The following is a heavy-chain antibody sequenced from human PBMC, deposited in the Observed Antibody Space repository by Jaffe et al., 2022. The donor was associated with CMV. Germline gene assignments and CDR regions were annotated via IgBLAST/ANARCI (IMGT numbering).Heavy chain of an antibody. D-gene: IGHD5-18*01. CDR2: IWYDGSNK. Sequence: QVQLVESGGGVVQPGRSLRLSCAASGFTFSSYGMHWVRQAPGKGLEWVAVIWYDGSNKYYADSVKGRFTISRDNSKNTLYLQMNSLRAEDTAVYYCARDGGDTAGTFDIWGQGTMVTVSS. CDR1: GFTFSSYG. CDR3: ARDGGDTAGTFDI. J-gene: IGHJ3*02. V-gene: IGHV3-33*01.